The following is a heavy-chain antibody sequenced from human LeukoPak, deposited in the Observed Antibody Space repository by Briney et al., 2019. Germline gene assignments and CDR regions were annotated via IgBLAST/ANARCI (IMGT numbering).Heavy chain of an antibody. CDR1: GFTFSTYG. J-gene: IGHJ4*02. CDR2: ISYDGSNK. Sequence: GWSLRLSCAASGFTFSTYGMHWVRQAPGKGLEWVAVISYDGSNKFYADSVKGRFTISRDNSKNTLYLQMNSLRAEDTAVYYCAKELSAGTGGGWEDYFDYWGQGTLVTVSA. CDR3: AKELSAGTGGGWEDYFDY. D-gene: IGHD6-13*01. V-gene: IGHV3-30*18.